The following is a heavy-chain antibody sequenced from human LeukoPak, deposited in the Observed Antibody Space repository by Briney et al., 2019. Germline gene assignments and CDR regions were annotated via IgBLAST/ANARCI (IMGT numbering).Heavy chain of an antibody. V-gene: IGHV3-7*01. J-gene: IGHJ3*02. CDR2: IKQDESEK. CDR3: ARVRSVGGNPHAFNI. Sequence: PGGSLRLSCAVSGFNFNSYWMNWVRQAPGKGLEWVANIKQDESEKNYVDSVKGRFTISRDNAKNSLYLQMNSLRVEDTALYYCARVRSVGGNPHAFNIWGQGTMVTVSS. D-gene: IGHD4-23*01. CDR1: GFNFNSYW.